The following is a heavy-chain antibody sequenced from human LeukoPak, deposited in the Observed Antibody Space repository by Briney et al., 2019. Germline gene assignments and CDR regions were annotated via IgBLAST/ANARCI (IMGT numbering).Heavy chain of an antibody. CDR2: IYHSGST. J-gene: IGHJ5*02. CDR3: ARVAVAGTWFDP. Sequence: PSETLSLTCAVSGGSISSGGHSWSWIRQPPGKGLEWIGYIYHSGSTYYNPSLKSRVTISVDRSKNQFSLKLSSVTAADTAVYYCARVAVAGTWFDPWGQGPLVTVSS. CDR1: GGSISSGGHS. D-gene: IGHD6-19*01. V-gene: IGHV4-30-2*01.